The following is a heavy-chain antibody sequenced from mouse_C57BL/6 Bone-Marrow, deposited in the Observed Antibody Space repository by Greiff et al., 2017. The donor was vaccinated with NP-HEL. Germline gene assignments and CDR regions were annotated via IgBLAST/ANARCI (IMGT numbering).Heavy chain of an antibody. CDR1: GYTFTSYW. Sequence: QVQLQQSGAELVRPGTSVKLSCKASGYTFTSYWMHWVKQRPGQGLEWIGVIDPSDSYTNYNQKFKGKATLTVDTSSSTAYMQLSSLTSEDSAVYYCARSLYGSSPYWYFDVWGTGTTVTVSS. CDR3: ARSLYGSSPYWYFDV. V-gene: IGHV1-59*01. CDR2: IDPSDSYT. D-gene: IGHD1-1*01. J-gene: IGHJ1*03.